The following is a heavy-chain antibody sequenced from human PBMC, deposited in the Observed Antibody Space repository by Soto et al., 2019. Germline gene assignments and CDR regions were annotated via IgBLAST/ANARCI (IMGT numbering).Heavy chain of an antibody. D-gene: IGHD5-12*01. V-gene: IGHV3-21*01. J-gene: IGHJ6*02. Sequence: EVQLVESGGGLVKPGGSLRLSCAASGFTFSSYSMNWVRQAPGKGLEWVSSISSSSSYIYYADSVKGRFTISRDNAKNSRYLQRNSLRAEDTAVYYCGRDSWIYSAYYGMDVWGQATTVTVSS. CDR3: GRDSWIYSAYYGMDV. CDR2: ISSSSSYI. CDR1: GFTFSSYS.